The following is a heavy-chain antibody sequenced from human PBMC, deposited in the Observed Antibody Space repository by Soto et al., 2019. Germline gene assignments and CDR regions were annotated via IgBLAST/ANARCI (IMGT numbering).Heavy chain of an antibody. Sequence: QVQLVQSGAELRKPGASVKVSCKASGYPFISYGFSWVRQAPGQGLEWLGWISAYNGDTKYEQKFQGRFTMTTDTSTSTAYMELGSLKSDDTAVYYWARDVAPAAIPLLVDYWGQGTLVTVSS. D-gene: IGHD2-2*01. CDR2: ISAYNGDT. J-gene: IGHJ4*02. CDR3: ARDVAPAAIPLLVDY. CDR1: GYPFISYG. V-gene: IGHV1-18*01.